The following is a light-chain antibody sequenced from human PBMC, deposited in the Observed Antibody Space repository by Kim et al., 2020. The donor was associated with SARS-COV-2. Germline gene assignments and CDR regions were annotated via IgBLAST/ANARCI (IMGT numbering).Light chain of an antibody. CDR2: DAS. CDR3: QQYNSYPWT. V-gene: IGKV1-5*01. J-gene: IGKJ1*01. CDR1: QSISNL. Sequence: GDRVTITCRASQSISNLLAWYQQKPGKAPKLLIYDASSLQSGVPSRFSGSVSGTEFTLTISSLQPDDFATYYCQQYNSYPWTFGLGTKVDI.